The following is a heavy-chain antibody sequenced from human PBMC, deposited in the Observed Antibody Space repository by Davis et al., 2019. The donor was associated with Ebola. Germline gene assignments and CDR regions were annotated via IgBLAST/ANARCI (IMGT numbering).Heavy chain of an antibody. Sequence: MPSETLSLTCTVSGGSISSGDYYWSWIRQPPGKGLEWIGNIHYSGSTYYNPSLKSRITMSGDSSKNQISLKLSSVTAADMAVYYCASLLFGTSSHWGQGALVTVSS. V-gene: IGHV4-30-4*01. CDR1: GGSISSGDYY. CDR3: ASLLFGTSSH. CDR2: IHYSGST. D-gene: IGHD6-13*01. J-gene: IGHJ4*02.